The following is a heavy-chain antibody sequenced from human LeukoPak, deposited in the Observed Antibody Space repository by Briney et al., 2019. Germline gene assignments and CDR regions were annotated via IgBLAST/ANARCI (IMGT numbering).Heavy chain of an antibody. V-gene: IGHV3-30*18. J-gene: IGHJ4*02. D-gene: IGHD3-16*01. Sequence: QTGGSLRLSCAASGFTFSSYSMNWVRQAPGKGLEWVAVISYDGSNKYYADSVKGRFTISRDNSKNTLYLQMNSLRAEDTAVYYCAKIPHSWLWGYFDYWGQGTLVTVSS. CDR2: ISYDGSNK. CDR1: GFTFSSYS. CDR3: AKIPHSWLWGYFDY.